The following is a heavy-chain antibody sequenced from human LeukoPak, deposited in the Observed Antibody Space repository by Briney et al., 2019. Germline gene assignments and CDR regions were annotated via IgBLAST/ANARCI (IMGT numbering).Heavy chain of an antibody. D-gene: IGHD6-6*01. CDR2: IYYSGST. CDR3: ARDSDSSSSNKSNWFDP. Sequence: SETLSLTCTVSGGSISSYYWSWIRQPPGKGLEWIGYIYYSGSTNYNPSLKSRVTISVDTSKNQFSLKLSSVTAADTAVYYCARDSDSSSSNKSNWFDPWGQGTLVTVSS. CDR1: GGSISSYY. J-gene: IGHJ5*02. V-gene: IGHV4-59*01.